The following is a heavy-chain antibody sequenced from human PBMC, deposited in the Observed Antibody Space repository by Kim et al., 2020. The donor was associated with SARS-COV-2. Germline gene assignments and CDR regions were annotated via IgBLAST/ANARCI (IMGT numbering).Heavy chain of an antibody. CDR3: ARGVLITIFGVVREFDY. D-gene: IGHD3-3*01. CDR2: IYYSGST. CDR1: GGSISSYY. J-gene: IGHJ4*02. V-gene: IGHV4-59*01. Sequence: SETLSLTCTVSGGSISSYYWSWIRQPPGKGLEWIGYIYYSGSTNYNPSLKSRVTISVDTSKNQFSLKLSPVTAADTAVYYCARGVLITIFGVVREFDYWGQGTLVTVSS.